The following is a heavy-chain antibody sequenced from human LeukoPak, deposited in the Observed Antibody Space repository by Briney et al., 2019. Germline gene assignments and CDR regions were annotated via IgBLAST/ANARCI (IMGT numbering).Heavy chain of an antibody. J-gene: IGHJ3*02. V-gene: IGHV1-18*04. CDR3: ARGRTGTTFGDAFDI. CDR1: GYTFTGYY. CDR2: ISAYNGNT. Sequence: EASVKVSCKASGYTFTGYYMHWVRQAPGQGLEWMGWISAYNGNTNYAQKLQGRVTMTTDTSTSTAYMELRSLRSDDTAVYYCARGRTGTTFGDAFDIWGQGTMVTVSS. D-gene: IGHD1-1*01.